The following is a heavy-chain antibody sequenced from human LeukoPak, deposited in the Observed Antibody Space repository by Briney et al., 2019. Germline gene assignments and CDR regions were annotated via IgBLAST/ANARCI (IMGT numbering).Heavy chain of an antibody. CDR3: ARGVPYDSWSGPHNSDY. CDR1: RFTLSTYW. V-gene: IGHV3-7*01. J-gene: IGHJ4*02. CDR2: IKQDGSQE. D-gene: IGHD3-3*01. Sequence: GGSLRLSCAASRFTLSTYWMSWVRQAPGKGLEWVAHIKQDGSQEYYVDSVKGRFTISRDSAKNSLYLQMNSLRAEGTAVYYCARGVPYDSWSGPHNSDYWGQGTLVTVSS.